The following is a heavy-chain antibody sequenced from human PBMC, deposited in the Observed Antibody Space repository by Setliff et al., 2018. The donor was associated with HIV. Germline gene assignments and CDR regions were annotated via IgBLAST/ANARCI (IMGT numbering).Heavy chain of an antibody. J-gene: IGHJ6*03. CDR1: GISISSGGYY. CDR3: AKTGVSRRKHYYYYMDL. D-gene: IGHD6-6*01. Sequence: SETLSLTCTVSGISISSGGYYWSWVRQLPGKGLEWIGYIYYSGSAYYNPSLQNRVTVSVDAPKNQFSLTLNSLTAADTAVYYCAKTGVSRRKHYYYYMDLWGKGTSVTVSS. CDR2: IYYSGSA. V-gene: IGHV4-31*03.